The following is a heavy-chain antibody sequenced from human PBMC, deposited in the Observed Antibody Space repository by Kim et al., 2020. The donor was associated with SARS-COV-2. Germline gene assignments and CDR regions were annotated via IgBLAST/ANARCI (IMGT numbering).Heavy chain of an antibody. Sequence: SETLSLTCAVYGGSFSGYYWSWIRQPPGKGLEWIGEINHSGSTNYNPSLKSRVTISVDTSKNQFSLKLSSVTAADTAVYYCARGPRTAMAGFDYWGQGTLVTVAS. CDR1: GGSFSGYY. CDR3: ARGPRTAMAGFDY. J-gene: IGHJ4*02. D-gene: IGHD5-18*01. V-gene: IGHV4-34*01. CDR2: INHSGST.